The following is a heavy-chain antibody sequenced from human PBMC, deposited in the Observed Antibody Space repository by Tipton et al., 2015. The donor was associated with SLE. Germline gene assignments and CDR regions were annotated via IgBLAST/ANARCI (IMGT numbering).Heavy chain of an antibody. V-gene: IGHV4-38-2*01. CDR3: AGTYYGDYVWFDP. CDR1: GFSISSGYY. J-gene: IGHJ5*02. CDR2: INHSGST. D-gene: IGHD4-17*01. Sequence: TLSLTCDVSGFSISSGYYWGWIRQPPGKGLEWIGEINHSGSTNYNPSLKSRVTISVDTSKNQFSLKLSSVTAADTAVYYCAGTYYGDYVWFDPWGQGILVTVSS.